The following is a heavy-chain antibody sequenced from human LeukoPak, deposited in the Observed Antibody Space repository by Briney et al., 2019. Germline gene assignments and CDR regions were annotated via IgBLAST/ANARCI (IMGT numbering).Heavy chain of an antibody. D-gene: IGHD3-9*01. CDR1: GGTISSGHW. V-gene: IGHV4-4*02. Sequence: IPSETLSLTCAVSGGTISSGHWWSWVRQTPGKGLEWIGEIYHSGGTNYNPSLKSRVTISVDTSKNQFSLKLSSVTAADTAVYYCARSAKLRYFDWFSNYYYYMDVWGKGTTVTVSS. CDR3: ARSAKLRYFDWFSNYYYYMDV. CDR2: IYHSGGT. J-gene: IGHJ6*03.